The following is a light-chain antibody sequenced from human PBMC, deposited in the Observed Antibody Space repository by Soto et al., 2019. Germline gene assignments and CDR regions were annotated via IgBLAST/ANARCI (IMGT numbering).Light chain of an antibody. Sequence: QLVLTQPASVSGSPGQSITISCTGTSSDVGSYNLVSWYQQHPGKAPKLMISEGTKRPSGVSNRFSGSKSGNTASLTISGLQAEDEADYYCSSYAGSSTLLFGGGTKVTVL. CDR3: SSYAGSSTLL. V-gene: IGLV2-23*01. CDR2: EGT. CDR1: SSDVGSYNL. J-gene: IGLJ2*01.